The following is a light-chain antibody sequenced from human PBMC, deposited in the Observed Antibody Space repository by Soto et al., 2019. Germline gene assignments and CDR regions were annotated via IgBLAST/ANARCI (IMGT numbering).Light chain of an antibody. Sequence: QCPLTRPASVSGCRGQSSTISCTGTSSDVGGYNYVSWYQQHPGKAPKLMIYEVSNRPSAVSNRFSGSKSGNTASLTISGLQAEDEADYYCSSYTSSSTPYVFGTWTKVTVL. CDR2: EVS. CDR3: SSYTSSSTPYV. J-gene: IGLJ1*01. V-gene: IGLV2-14*01. CDR1: SSDVGGYNY.